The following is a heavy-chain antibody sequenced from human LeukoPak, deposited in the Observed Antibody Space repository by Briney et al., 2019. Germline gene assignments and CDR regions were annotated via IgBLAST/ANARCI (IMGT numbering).Heavy chain of an antibody. V-gene: IGHV3-23*01. CDR3: AKVPLTWLVRDYYYMDV. CDR1: GFTFTNYG. J-gene: IGHJ6*03. Sequence: PGGSLRLSCVASGFTFTNYGMSWVRQAPGKGLEWLSGISMTGGSTYYPDSVKGRFTISRDNSKNTLYLQMNSLRAEDTAVYYCAKVPLTWLVRDYYYMDVWGKGTTVTVSS. D-gene: IGHD2-21*01. CDR2: ISMTGGST.